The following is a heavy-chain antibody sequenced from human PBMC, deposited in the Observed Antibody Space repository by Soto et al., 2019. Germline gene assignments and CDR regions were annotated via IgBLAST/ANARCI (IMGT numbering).Heavy chain of an antibody. CDR3: ARDLVAGIRDPSSGAREYKWFDP. CDR2: INPNSGGT. CDR1: GYTFTGYY. Sequence: QVQLVQSGAEVKKPGASVKVSCKASGYTFTGYYMHWVRQAPGQGLEWMGWINPNSGGTNYAQKFQGWVTKTRDTAISTAYMELSRLRSDDTAVYYCARDLVAGIRDPSSGAREYKWFDPWGQGTLVTVSS. J-gene: IGHJ5*02. V-gene: IGHV1-2*04. D-gene: IGHD6-19*01.